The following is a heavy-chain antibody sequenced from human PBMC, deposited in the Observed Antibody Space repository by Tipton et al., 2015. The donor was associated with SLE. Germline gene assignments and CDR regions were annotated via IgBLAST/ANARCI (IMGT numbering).Heavy chain of an antibody. CDR2: TYDSGRI. V-gene: IGHV4-59*01. J-gene: IGHJ4*02. Sequence: LRLSCTVSGDSITSDYWTWIRQPPGKGLEWIGHTYDSGRISYNPALESRLTISIDTSKNQFSLNLNSVTAADTAVYYCARYYGDYFWGQGTLVTVSS. CDR1: GDSITSDY. CDR3: ARYYGDYF. D-gene: IGHD4-17*01.